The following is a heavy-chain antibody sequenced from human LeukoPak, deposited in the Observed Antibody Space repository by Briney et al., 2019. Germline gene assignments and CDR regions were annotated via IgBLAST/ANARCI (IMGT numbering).Heavy chain of an antibody. V-gene: IGHV3-7*01. J-gene: IGHJ5*02. CDR2: IKQDGSEK. CDR1: GFTFSSYW. Sequence: GGSLRLSCAASGFTFSSYWMSWVRQAPGKGLEWVANIKQDGSEKYYVDSVKGRFTISRDNAKNSLYLQMNSLRAEDTAVYYCARDGTPDTDYYGSGSYYTNWFDPWGQGTLVTVSS. CDR3: ARDGTPDTDYYGSGSYYTNWFDP. D-gene: IGHD3-10*01.